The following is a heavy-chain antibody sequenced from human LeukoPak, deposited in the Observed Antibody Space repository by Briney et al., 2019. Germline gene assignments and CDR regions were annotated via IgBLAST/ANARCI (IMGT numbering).Heavy chain of an antibody. D-gene: IGHD3-3*01. CDR2: INHSGST. V-gene: IGHV4-34*01. J-gene: IGHJ6*03. Sequence: GSLRLSCAASGFTFSSYEMNWVRQPPGKGLEWIGEINHSGSTNYNPSLKSRVTISVDTSKNQFSLKLSSVTAADTAVYYCARALSYYDFWSGQKGGYYMDVWGKGTTVTVSS. CDR1: GFTFSSYE. CDR3: ARALSYYDFWSGQKGGYYMDV.